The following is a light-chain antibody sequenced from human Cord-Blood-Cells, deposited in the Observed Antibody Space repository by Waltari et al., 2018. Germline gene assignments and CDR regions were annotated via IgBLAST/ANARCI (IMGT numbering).Light chain of an antibody. Sequence: DIVMTQSPLSLPVTPGEPASISCRSSQSLLHSNGYNYLDWYLQKPGQSPQLLIYLGSNRASGVPDRLSGSGTGTDFTLKISRVEAEDVGVYYCMQALRTPYTFGQGTKLEIK. CDR3: MQALRTPYT. J-gene: IGKJ2*01. V-gene: IGKV2-28*01. CDR1: QSLLHSNGYNY. CDR2: LGS.